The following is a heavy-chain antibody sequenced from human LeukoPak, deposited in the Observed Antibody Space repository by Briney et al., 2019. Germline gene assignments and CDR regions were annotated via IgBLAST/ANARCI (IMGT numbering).Heavy chain of an antibody. CDR3: ARVSSAHYFYGMDV. CDR2: INPSSGGT. J-gene: IGHJ6*02. CDR1: GYTFTGYS. Sequence: ASVKVSCKASGYTFTGYSMHWVRQAPGQGLEWMGWINPSSGGTNYAQKFQGRVTMTRDTPISTAYMELSRLRFDDTAVYYCARVSSAHYFYGMDVWGQGTTVTVSS. D-gene: IGHD2-2*01. V-gene: IGHV1-2*02.